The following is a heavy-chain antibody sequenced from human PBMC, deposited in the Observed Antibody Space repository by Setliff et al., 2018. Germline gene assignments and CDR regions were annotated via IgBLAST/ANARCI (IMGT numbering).Heavy chain of an antibody. J-gene: IGHJ3*02. Sequence: GASVKVSCKASGYTFTSYGISWVRQAPGQGLEWMGWISAYNGYTNYAQKLQGRVTMTTDTSTSTAYMELRSLRSDDTAVYYCARDPLTTNRRRAFDIWGQGTMVTVSS. CDR1: GYTFTSYG. D-gene: IGHD4-17*01. CDR2: ISAYNGYT. CDR3: ARDPLTTNRRRAFDI. V-gene: IGHV1-18*01.